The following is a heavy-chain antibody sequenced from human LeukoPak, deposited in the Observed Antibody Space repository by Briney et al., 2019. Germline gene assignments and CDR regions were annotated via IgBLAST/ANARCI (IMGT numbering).Heavy chain of an antibody. Sequence: GGSLRLSCAASGFTFSSFGMSWVRQTPGKGLEWVSGIVGSGVTTYYADSVKGRFTISRDNSKNTLYLHMNGLRVEDTAIYYCARDERWIQFNYWGQGTLVTVSS. V-gene: IGHV3-23*01. CDR1: GFTFSSFG. CDR2: IVGSGVTT. CDR3: ARDERWIQFNY. J-gene: IGHJ4*02. D-gene: IGHD5-18*01.